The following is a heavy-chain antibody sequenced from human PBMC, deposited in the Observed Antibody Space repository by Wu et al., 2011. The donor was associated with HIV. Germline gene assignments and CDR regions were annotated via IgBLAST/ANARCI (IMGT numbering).Heavy chain of an antibody. D-gene: IGHD3-22*01. V-gene: IGHV1-69*14. J-gene: IGHJ5*02. CDR3: ASYYYDSSGYHWFDP. Sequence: QVQLVQSGAEVKKPGSSVKVSCKASGGTFRYAINWVRQAPGQGLEWMGGIIPIFGTAKYAQKFQGRVTITADKSTSTAYMELSSLRSEDTAVYYCASYYYDSSGYHWFDPWGQGTLVTVSS. CDR2: IIPIFGTA. CDR1: GGTFRYA.